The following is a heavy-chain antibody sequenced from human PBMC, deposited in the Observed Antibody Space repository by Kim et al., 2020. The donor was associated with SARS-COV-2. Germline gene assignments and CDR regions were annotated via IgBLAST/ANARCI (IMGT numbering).Heavy chain of an antibody. Sequence: GGSLRLSCAASGFMFSIYEMNWVRQAPGKGLEWISYISSSGSNKYYADSVMGRFTISRDNAKNSLYLQMNSLRAEDTAVYYCATLAVDRLEWLDPWGQGTLVTVSS. J-gene: IGHJ5*02. CDR1: GFMFSIYE. CDR3: ATLAVDRLEWLDP. CDR2: ISSSGSNK. V-gene: IGHV3-48*03. D-gene: IGHD6-19*01.